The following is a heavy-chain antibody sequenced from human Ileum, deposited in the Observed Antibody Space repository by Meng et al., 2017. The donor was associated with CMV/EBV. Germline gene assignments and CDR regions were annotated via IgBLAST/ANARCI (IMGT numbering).Heavy chain of an antibody. D-gene: IGHD6-19*01. V-gene: IGHV4-39*01. CDR1: GGSIRTDSYF. CDR3: ARVSGYASGWYDH. CDR2: IYYSGST. J-gene: IGHJ5*02. Sequence: SETLSLTCGVSGGSIRTDSYFWGWIRQPPGKGPEWIGSIYYSGSTYYNPYFKSRVTVAIDTSKNQFSLKMTSVTAADTAVYYCARVSGYASGWYDHWGQGTLVTVSS.